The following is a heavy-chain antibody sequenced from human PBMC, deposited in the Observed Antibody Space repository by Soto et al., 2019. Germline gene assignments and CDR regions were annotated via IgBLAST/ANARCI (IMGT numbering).Heavy chain of an antibody. CDR3: ANRGSGWFRYLSG. V-gene: IGHV3-23*01. CDR1: GFTFSSYA. D-gene: IGHD6-19*01. Sequence: EVQLLESGGGLVQPGGSLRLSCAASGFTFSSYAMSWVRQAPGKGLEWVSAISGSGGSTYYADSVKGRFTISRDNSKNTLYLQMNSLRAEDTAVYYCANRGSGWFRYLSGWGQGTLVTVSS. CDR2: ISGSGGST. J-gene: IGHJ4*02.